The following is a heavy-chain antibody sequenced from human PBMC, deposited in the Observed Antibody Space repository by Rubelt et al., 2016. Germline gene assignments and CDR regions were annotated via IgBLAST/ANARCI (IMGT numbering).Heavy chain of an antibody. CDR1: GFSLSASGVG. D-gene: IGHD2-2*01. CDR3: ARTRTLYWYFDI. Sequence: QITLKESGPTVVKPTQTLTLTCTFSGFSLSASGVGVVWIRQPPGKALEWLALIYWDDDKYYSTSLKTRLTISKDTSKNQVVLTMTNMDPVDTATYYCARTRTLYWYFDIWGRGTLVTVSS. CDR2: IYWDDDK. V-gene: IGHV2-70*12. J-gene: IGHJ2*01.